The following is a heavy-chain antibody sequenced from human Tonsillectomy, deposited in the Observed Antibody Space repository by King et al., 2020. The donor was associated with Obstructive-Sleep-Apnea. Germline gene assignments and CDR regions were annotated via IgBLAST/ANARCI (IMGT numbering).Heavy chain of an antibody. Sequence: QLQESGPGLVKPSETLSLTCTVSGGSISSSSYYCGWIRQPPGKGLEWIVSIYYSGSTYYNPALKSRVTISVDTSKNQFSLKLSSVTAADTAVYYCARDLWFGEDDVDYWGQGTLVTVSS. CDR2: IYYSGST. J-gene: IGHJ4*02. CDR3: ARDLWFGEDDVDY. CDR1: GGSISSSSYY. V-gene: IGHV4-39*07. D-gene: IGHD3-10*01.